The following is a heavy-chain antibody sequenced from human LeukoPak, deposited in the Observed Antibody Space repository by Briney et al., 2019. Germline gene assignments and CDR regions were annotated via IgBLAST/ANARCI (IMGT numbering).Heavy chain of an antibody. V-gene: IGHV3-33*06. CDR1: GFTFSSYG. CDR2: VWDDGSSQ. CDR3: AKDQWNPDY. J-gene: IGHJ4*02. Sequence: GGSLRLSCAASGFTFSSYGMHWVRQAPGKGLEWVAVVWDDGSSQNYADSVKGRFTISRDNSKNMLYLQMNGLRAEDTAVYYCAKDQWNPDYWGQGTLVSVSS. D-gene: IGHD6-19*01.